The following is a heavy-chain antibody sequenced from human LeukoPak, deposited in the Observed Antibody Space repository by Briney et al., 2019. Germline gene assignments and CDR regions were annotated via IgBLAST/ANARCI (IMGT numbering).Heavy chain of an antibody. Sequence: PSQTLSLTCTVSGGSISSVGYYWSWIRQHPGKGLQWFGAIYSRASPYYNPSLKSRVTISVDTPKNQFSLKLSSVTAADTAVYYCASSVEMATITLDYWGQGTLVTVSS. J-gene: IGHJ4*02. CDR3: ASSVEMATITLDY. CDR1: GGSISSVGYY. D-gene: IGHD5-24*01. V-gene: IGHV4-31*03. CDR2: IYSRASP.